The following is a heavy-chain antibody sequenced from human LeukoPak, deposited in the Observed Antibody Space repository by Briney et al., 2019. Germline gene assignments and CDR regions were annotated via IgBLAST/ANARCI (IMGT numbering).Heavy chain of an antibody. D-gene: IGHD1-26*01. CDR1: GFTFSSYS. Sequence: PGGSLRLSCAASGFTFSSYSMNWVRQAPGKGLEWVSSISSSSSYIYYADSVKGRFTISRDNAKNSLYLQMNSLGAEDTAVYYCARDRRSYLYYFDYWGQGTLVTVSS. V-gene: IGHV3-21*01. CDR3: ARDRRSYLYYFDY. J-gene: IGHJ4*02. CDR2: ISSSSSYI.